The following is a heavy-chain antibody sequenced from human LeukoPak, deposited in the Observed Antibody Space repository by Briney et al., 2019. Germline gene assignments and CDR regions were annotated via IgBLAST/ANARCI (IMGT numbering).Heavy chain of an antibody. J-gene: IGHJ4*02. D-gene: IGHD2-15*01. CDR2: INPDSGGT. CDR3: ARDIVVVVRPTKPEELGY. Sequence: GASVKVSCKASGNTFTGYYTHWVRQAPGQGLEWMGWINPDSGGTNYAEKFQGRVTMTRDTSISTAYMELSRLRSDDTAVYYCARDIVVVVRPTKPEELGYWGQGTLVTVSS. CDR1: GNTFTGYY. V-gene: IGHV1-2*02.